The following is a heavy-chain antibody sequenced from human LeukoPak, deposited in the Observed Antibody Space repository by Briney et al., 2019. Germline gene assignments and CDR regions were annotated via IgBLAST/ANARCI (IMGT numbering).Heavy chain of an antibody. V-gene: IGHV1-3*03. D-gene: IGHD3-22*01. CDR3: ARGGYYYDSSAPTSFDY. J-gene: IGHJ4*02. Sequence: ASVKVSCKASGYTFTSYAVHWVRQAPGQRLEWMGWINAGNGNTKYSQEFQGRVTITRDTSASTAYMELSSLRSEDMAVYYCARGGYYYDSSAPTSFDYWGQGTLVTVSS. CDR2: INAGNGNT. CDR1: GYTFTSYA.